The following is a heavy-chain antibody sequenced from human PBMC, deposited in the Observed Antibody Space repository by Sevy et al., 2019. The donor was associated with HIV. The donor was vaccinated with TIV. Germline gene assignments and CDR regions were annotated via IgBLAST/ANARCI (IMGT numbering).Heavy chain of an antibody. CDR3: AADRGEDYCSGNSCQRHYYYGLDV. CDR2: LDPEDGET. J-gene: IGHJ6*02. V-gene: IGHV1-24*01. D-gene: IGHD2-15*01. Sequence: ASVKVSCKVSGYRLIEVSMHWVRQPPGKGLEWMGHLDPEDGETIYAQNFQGRVTMTEDTSTDTAYMEVSGLRSEDTAVYYCAADRGEDYCSGNSCQRHYYYGLDVWGQGTTVTVSS. CDR1: GYRLIEVS.